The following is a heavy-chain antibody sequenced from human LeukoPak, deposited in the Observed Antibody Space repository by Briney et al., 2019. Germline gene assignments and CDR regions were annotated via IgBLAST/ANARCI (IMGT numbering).Heavy chain of an antibody. J-gene: IGHJ4*02. CDR1: GGSISSGSYY. D-gene: IGHD6-13*01. CDR3: ARYQPGIAAAGLDY. CDR2: IYTSGST. Sequence: PSETLSLTCTVSGGSISSGSYYWSWIRQPAGKGLEWIGRIYTSGSTNYNPSLKSRVTISVDTSKNQFSLKLSSVTAADTAVYYCARYQPGIAAAGLDYWGQGTLVTVSS. V-gene: IGHV4-61*02.